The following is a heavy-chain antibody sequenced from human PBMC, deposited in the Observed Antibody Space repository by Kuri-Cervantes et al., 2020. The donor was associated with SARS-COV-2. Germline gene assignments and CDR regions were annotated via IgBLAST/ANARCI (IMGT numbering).Heavy chain of an antibody. J-gene: IGHJ6*03. D-gene: IGHD2-21*01. CDR1: GFSFSNYG. V-gene: IGHV3-30*02. CDR2: IRYDGSNK. Sequence: GESLKISCVASGFSFSNYGMHWVRQAPGKGLEWVAFIRYDGSNKYYADSVKGRFTISRDNAKNSVYLQINSLRGEDTAVYFCARVAGEGPIYYYYMDVWGKGTTVTVSS. CDR3: ARVAGEGPIYYYYMDV.